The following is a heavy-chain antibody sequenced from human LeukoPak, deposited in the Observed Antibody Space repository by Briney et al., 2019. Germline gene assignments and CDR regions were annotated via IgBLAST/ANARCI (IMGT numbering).Heavy chain of an antibody. CDR3: ATRRSGWDN. CDR2: IKQDGSEK. V-gene: IGHV3-7*01. D-gene: IGHD6-19*01. CDR1: GFTFSGYW. J-gene: IGHJ4*02. Sequence: GGSLRLSCAASGFTFSGYWMSWVRQAPGKGLEWVANIKQDGSEKYFVDSVKGRFTISRDNAKNSLYLQMNSLRAEDTAVYYCATRRSGWDNWGQGTLVTVSS.